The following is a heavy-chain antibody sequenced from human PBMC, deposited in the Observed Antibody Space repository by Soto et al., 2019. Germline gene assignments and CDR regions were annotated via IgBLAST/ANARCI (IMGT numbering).Heavy chain of an antibody. J-gene: IGHJ4*02. CDR2: IWNHGRED. Sequence: QVHLVESGGGVVQPGRSLRLSCAASGFTFSTYGMHWVRQAPGKGLEWVALIWNHGREDSYADSVKGRFTISRDNSKNTQYLQMNSLRADDTAVYYCVRGPWLVGDVTSFDYWGQGTLVTVSS. V-gene: IGHV3-33*01. D-gene: IGHD6-19*01. CDR1: GFTFSTYG. CDR3: VRGPWLVGDVTSFDY.